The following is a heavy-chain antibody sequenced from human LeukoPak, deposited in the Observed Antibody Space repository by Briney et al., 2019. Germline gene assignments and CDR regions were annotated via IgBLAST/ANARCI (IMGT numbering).Heavy chain of an antibody. CDR2: MNQNSGNT. V-gene: IGHV1-8*01. J-gene: IGHJ5*02. CDR1: GYTFTSSD. Sequence: GASVKDSCKASGYTFTSSDINWVRQATGQGLEWMGWMNQNSGNTGYAQKFQGRVTMTRNTSISTAYMELSSLRSEDTAVYYCARRRPRYCSSTSCYCWFDPWGQGTLVTVSS. CDR3: ARRRPRYCSSTSCYCWFDP. D-gene: IGHD2-2*01.